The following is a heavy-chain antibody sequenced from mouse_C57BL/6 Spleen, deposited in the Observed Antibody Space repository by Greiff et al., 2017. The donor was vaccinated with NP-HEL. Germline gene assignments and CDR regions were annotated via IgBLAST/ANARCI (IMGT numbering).Heavy chain of an antibody. CDR1: GYTFTDYY. CDR3: FDGSFAY. V-gene: IGHV1-26*01. CDR2: INPNNGGT. Sequence: EVQLQQSGPELVKPGASVKISCKASGYTFTDYYMNWVKQSHGKSLEWIGDINPNNGGTSYNQKFKGKATLTVDKSSSTAYMELRSLTSEDSAVYYCFDGSFAYWGQGTLVTVSA. J-gene: IGHJ3*01. D-gene: IGHD2-3*01.